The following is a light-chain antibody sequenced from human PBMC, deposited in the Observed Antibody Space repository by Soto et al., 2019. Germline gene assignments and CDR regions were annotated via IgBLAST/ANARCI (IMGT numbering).Light chain of an antibody. CDR1: QSVSDN. CDR3: QQYNNWPPWT. CDR2: HAS. J-gene: IGKJ1*01. V-gene: IGKV3-15*01. Sequence: EIVMTQSPATVSLSPGERATLSCRASQSVSDNLAWYQQKPGQAPRLLIYHASARATGIPARFSGSGSGTEFTLTISGLQSEDFAVYYCQQYNNWPPWTFGQGTKVDIK.